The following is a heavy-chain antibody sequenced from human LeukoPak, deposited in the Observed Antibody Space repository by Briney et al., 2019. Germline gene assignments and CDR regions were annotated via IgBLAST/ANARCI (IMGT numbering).Heavy chain of an antibody. CDR3: AKDPVRRSGWYEGWFDP. CDR2: IRSKANSYAT. V-gene: IGHV3-73*01. CDR1: GFTFSGSA. D-gene: IGHD6-19*01. J-gene: IGHJ5*02. Sequence: GGSLRLSCAASGFTFSGSAMHWVRQASGKGLEWVGRIRSKANSYATAYAASVKGRFTISRDNAKNSLYLQMNSLRAEDMALYYCAKDPVRRSGWYEGWFDPWGQGTLVTVSS.